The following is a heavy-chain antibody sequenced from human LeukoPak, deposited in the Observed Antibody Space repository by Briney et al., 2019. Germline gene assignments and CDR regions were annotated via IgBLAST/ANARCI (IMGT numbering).Heavy chain of an antibody. CDR2: IYYTGTT. V-gene: IGHV4-39*07. D-gene: IGHD3-3*01. CDR1: GGSISNTNYY. CDR3: ARTLRITIFGVVTDYFDY. J-gene: IGHJ4*02. Sequence: SETLSLTCTVSGGSISNTNYYWAWIRQPPGRGLEWIGSIYYTGTTFDNPSLKSRVTISVDTSKNQFSLKLSSVTAADTAVYYCARTLRITIFGVVTDYFDYWGQGTLVTVSS.